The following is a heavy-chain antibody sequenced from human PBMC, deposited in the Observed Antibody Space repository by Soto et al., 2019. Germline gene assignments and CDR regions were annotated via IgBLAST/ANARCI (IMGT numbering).Heavy chain of an antibody. J-gene: IGHJ4*02. CDR2: ISAYNGNT. D-gene: IGHD1-26*01. V-gene: IGHV1-18*01. CDR1: GYTFTNFG. CDR3: AIVGTPIDY. Sequence: QGHLVQSGAEVKKPGASVKVSCTASGYTFTNFGISWVRQSPGHGLEWMGWISAYNGNTNYAQKFQRRVTMTTDTATSTAYMELRSMRSYVTAVYYWAIVGTPIDYCGQGTLVTVSS.